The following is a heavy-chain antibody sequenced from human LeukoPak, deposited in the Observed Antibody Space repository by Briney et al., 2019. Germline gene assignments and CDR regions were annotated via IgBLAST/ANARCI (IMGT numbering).Heavy chain of an antibody. D-gene: IGHD1-26*01. CDR2: IYPGDSDT. CDR3: ARQEVGATSDLWSY. J-gene: IGHJ4*02. V-gene: IGHV5-51*01. Sequence: GESLKISRKGSGYSFTIYWTGSVRQIPGKGLGWMVIIYPGDSDTTYSPSFQGQVAISADKSISTAYLQWSSLKASDTAMYYCARQEVGATSDLWSYWGQGTLVTVSS. CDR1: GYSFTIYW.